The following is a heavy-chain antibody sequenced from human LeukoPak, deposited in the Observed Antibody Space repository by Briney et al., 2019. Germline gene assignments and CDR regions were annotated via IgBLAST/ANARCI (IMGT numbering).Heavy chain of an antibody. D-gene: IGHD1-14*01. J-gene: IGHJ5*02. CDR1: GFTFSSYA. Sequence: GGSLRLSCAASGFTFSSYAMSWVRQAPGKGLEWVSAISGSGGSTYYADSVKGRFTISRDNSKNTLYLQMDSLRAEDTALYYCAKGSGINHYHWIDPWGQGTLVTVSS. V-gene: IGHV3-23*01. CDR3: AKGSGINHYHWIDP. CDR2: ISGSGGST.